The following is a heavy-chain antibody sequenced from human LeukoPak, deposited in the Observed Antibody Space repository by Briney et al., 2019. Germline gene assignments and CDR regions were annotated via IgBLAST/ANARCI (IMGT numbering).Heavy chain of an antibody. CDR1: GGSISSGGYS. CDR3: ARVVRAGPLPDY. Sequence: PSETLSLTCTVSGGSISSGGYSWSWIRQHPGKGLEWIGYIYYSGSTYYNPSLKSRVTISVDTSKNQFSLKLSSVTAADTAVYYCARVVRAGPLPDYWGQGTLVTVSS. J-gene: IGHJ4*02. CDR2: IYYSGST. D-gene: IGHD1-26*01. V-gene: IGHV4-31*03.